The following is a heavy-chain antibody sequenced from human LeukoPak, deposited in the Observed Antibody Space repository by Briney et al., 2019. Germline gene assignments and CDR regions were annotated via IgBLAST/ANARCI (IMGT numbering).Heavy chain of an antibody. J-gene: IGHJ4*02. CDR2: IIVGGGNT. V-gene: IGHV1-58*01. D-gene: IGHD3-10*01. Sequence: RAASLTLSCTASGFTFSSSAVHWVRQAPGQRLEWIGWIIVGGGNTNYAQNFQGRVTLTRAITTSTAYMELSGQRSEGKAVYYCAGSYGSGTYVDYWGQGTLVTGSS. CDR3: AGSYGSGTYVDY. CDR1: GFTFSSSA.